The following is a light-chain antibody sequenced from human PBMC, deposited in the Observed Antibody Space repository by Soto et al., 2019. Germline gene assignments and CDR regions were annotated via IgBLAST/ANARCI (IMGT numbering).Light chain of an antibody. CDR2: DAT. Sequence: EIVLTQSPATLSLSPGERATLSCRASQSVSSYLAWYQQKPGQAPRLLIYDATNRATGIPAMFSGSGSGTDFTIPISSPEPEDFAVYYCQQRSNWPPNTFGQGTKLESK. CDR1: QSVSSY. V-gene: IGKV3-11*01. J-gene: IGKJ2*01. CDR3: QQRSNWPPNT.